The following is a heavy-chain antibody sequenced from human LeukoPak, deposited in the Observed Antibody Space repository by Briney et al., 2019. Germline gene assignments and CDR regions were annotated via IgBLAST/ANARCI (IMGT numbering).Heavy chain of an antibody. V-gene: IGHV4-31*01. CDR2: IYYSGST. D-gene: IGHD5-18*01. CDR1: GGSISTGGYY. J-gene: IGHJ6*03. Sequence: PSETLSLTCTVSGGSISTGGYYWSWIRQHPGKGLEWIGYIYYSGSTYYNPSLKSQVTISVDTSKNQFSLKLSSVTAADTAVYYCARGYNYALGHYYYMDVWGKGTTVTVSS. CDR3: ARGYNYALGHYYYMDV.